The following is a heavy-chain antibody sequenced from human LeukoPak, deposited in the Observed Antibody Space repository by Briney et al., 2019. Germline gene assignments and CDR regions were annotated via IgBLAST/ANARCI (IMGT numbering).Heavy chain of an antibody. CDR2: ISSSGSTI. CDR1: GFTFSDYY. CDR3: AGAASKGITGTAPVGS. Sequence: PGGSLRLSCAASGFTFSDYYMSWIRQAPGKGLEWVSYISSSGSTIYYADSVKGRFTISRDNAKNSLYPQMNSLRAEDTAVYYCAGAASKGITGTAPVGSWGQGTLVTVSS. V-gene: IGHV3-11*04. D-gene: IGHD1-20*01. J-gene: IGHJ4*02.